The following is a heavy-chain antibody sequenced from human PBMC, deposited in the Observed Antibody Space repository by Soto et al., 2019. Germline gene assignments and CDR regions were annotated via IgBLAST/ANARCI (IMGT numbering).Heavy chain of an antibody. CDR1: GFAFSSYA. CDR2: ISGSGRTI. V-gene: IGHV3-23*01. D-gene: IGHD2-8*01. J-gene: IGHJ5*02. Sequence: HHGGSLRLSCAASGFAFSSYAMNWVRQAPGKGLEWVSIISGSGRTIYYADSVKGRFVISRDNSKNTLYLQMNSLRAEDMAVYYCAKKGLTSNGRDYFDPWGQGALVTVSS. CDR3: AKKGLTSNGRDYFDP.